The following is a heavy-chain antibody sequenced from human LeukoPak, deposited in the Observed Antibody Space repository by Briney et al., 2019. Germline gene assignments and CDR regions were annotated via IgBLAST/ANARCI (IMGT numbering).Heavy chain of an antibody. CDR2: INHSGST. V-gene: IGHV4-34*01. Sequence: PSETLSLTCAVYGGSFSGYYWSWIRQPPGKGLEWIGEINHSGSTNYNPSLKSRVTISVDTSKSQFSLKLSSVTAADTAVYYCAXXXXRNGAHYDSAWGQGTLVTVSS. D-gene: IGHD3-3*01. CDR3: AXXXXRNGAHYDSA. J-gene: IGHJ5*02. CDR1: GGSFSGYY.